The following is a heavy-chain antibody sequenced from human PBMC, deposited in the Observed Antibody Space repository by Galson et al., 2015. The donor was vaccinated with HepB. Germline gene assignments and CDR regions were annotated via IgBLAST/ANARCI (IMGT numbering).Heavy chain of an antibody. CDR2: ISGSGGST. CDR1: GFTFSNFP. CDR3: AKMSISSSNWFDP. Sequence: SLRLSCAASGFTFSNFPMNWVRQAPGKGLEWVSAISGSGGSTYYADSVKGRFTISRDNSKNTLYMQMNSLRAEDTAVYYCAKMSISSSNWFDPWGQGTLVTVSS. V-gene: IGHV3-23*01. D-gene: IGHD6-6*01. J-gene: IGHJ5*02.